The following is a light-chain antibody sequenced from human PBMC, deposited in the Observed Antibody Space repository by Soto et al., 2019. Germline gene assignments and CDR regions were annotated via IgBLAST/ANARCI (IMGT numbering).Light chain of an antibody. J-gene: IGKJ5*01. V-gene: IGKV1-39*01. CDR3: QPSYRLSST. Sequence: DLQMTQSPSSLSASVGDRVTIICRASQSISSSLNWYQQRPGKAPNLLIYAASSFHSGVPSRFSGSGSGTDFTLTISSRQPEDFATYYCQPSYRLSSTFGQGKRLDI. CDR2: AAS. CDR1: QSISSS.